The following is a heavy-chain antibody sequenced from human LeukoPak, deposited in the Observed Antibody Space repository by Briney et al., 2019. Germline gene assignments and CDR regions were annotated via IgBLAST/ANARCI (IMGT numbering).Heavy chain of an antibody. D-gene: IGHD6-13*01. CDR2: ISWNSGSI. CDR1: GFTFDDYA. V-gene: IGHV3-9*01. Sequence: PGGSLRLSCAASGFTFDDYAMHWVRQPPGKGLEWVSGISWNSGSIGYADSVKGRLTISRDNAKNSLYLQMNSLRAEDTALYYCAKAMRYSSSWTDAFDIWGQGTMVTVSS. J-gene: IGHJ3*02. CDR3: AKAMRYSSSWTDAFDI.